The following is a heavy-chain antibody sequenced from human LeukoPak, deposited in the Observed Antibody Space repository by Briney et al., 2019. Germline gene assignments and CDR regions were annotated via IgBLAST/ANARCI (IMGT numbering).Heavy chain of an antibody. CDR2: INPSGGST. J-gene: IGHJ1*01. CDR3: ASGDYYDSSGYYGNEYFQH. D-gene: IGHD3-22*01. CDR1: GYTFTSYY. V-gene: IGHV1-46*01. Sequence: SVKVSCKASGYTFTSYYMDWVRQAPGQGLEWIGIINPSGGSTSYAQKFQGRVTMTRDTSTSTVYMELSSLRSEDTAVNYCASGDYYDSSGYYGNEYFQHWGQGTLVTVSS.